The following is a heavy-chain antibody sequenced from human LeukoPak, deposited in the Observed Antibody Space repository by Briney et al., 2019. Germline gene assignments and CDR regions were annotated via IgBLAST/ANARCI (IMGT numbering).Heavy chain of an antibody. CDR3: ARDGYYDFWSGSYNWFDP. CDR1: GGSFSGYY. Sequence: SETLSLTCAVYGGSFSGYYWTWIRQPPGKGLEWVGEINHSGSTNYNPSLKSRVTISVDTSKNQFSLKLSSVTAADTAVYYCARDGYYDFWSGSYNWFDPWGQGTLVTVSS. J-gene: IGHJ5*02. CDR2: INHSGST. D-gene: IGHD3-3*01. V-gene: IGHV4-34*01.